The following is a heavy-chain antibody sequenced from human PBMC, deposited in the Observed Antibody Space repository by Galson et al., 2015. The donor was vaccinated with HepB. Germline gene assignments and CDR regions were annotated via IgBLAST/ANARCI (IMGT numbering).Heavy chain of an antibody. V-gene: IGHV3-64D*06. Sequence: SLRLSCAASGFTFSSYAMHWVRQAPGKGLEYVSAISSNGGSTYYADSVKGRFTISRDNSKNTLYLQMSSLRAEDTAVYYCVSFPGYSSSWYPFGYYYYMDVWGKGTTVTVSS. J-gene: IGHJ6*03. CDR1: GFTFSSYA. CDR2: ISSNGGST. CDR3: VSFPGYSSSWYPFGYYYYMDV. D-gene: IGHD6-13*01.